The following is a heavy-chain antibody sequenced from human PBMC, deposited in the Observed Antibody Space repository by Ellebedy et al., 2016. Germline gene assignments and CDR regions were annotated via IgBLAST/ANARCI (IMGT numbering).Heavy chain of an antibody. J-gene: IGHJ6*02. Sequence: ASVKVSXKASGYTFTAYYMHWVRQAPGQGLEWMGWINPNSGGTNYAQKFQGRVTVTRDTSISTVYMELSSLRSEDTAVYYCARDLDTAMVTPMRYYYYGMDVWGQGTTVTVSS. V-gene: IGHV1-2*02. D-gene: IGHD5-18*01. CDR2: INPNSGGT. CDR3: ARDLDTAMVTPMRYYYYGMDV. CDR1: GYTFTAYY.